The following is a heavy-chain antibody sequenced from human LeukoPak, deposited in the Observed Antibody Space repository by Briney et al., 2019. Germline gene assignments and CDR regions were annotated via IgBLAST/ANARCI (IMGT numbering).Heavy chain of an antibody. D-gene: IGHD2-21*01. CDR2: INSDGSST. Sequence: PGGSLRLSCAASGFTFSSYWIHWVRQAQGKGLVWVSRINSDGSSTSYADSVKGRFTISRDNAKNTLYLQMNSLRAEDTAVYYCARGRLRGDFDYWGQGTLVTVSS. CDR1: GFTFSSYW. J-gene: IGHJ4*02. V-gene: IGHV3-74*01. CDR3: ARGRLRGDFDY.